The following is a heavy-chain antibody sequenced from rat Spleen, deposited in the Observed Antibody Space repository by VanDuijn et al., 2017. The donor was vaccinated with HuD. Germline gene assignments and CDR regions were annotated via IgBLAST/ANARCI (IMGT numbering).Heavy chain of an antibody. D-gene: IGHD1-9*01. CDR3: ARSGRYTYSDYFNY. CDR1: GFSLSSHN. J-gene: IGHJ2*01. CDR2: MWTGGNT. Sequence: QVQLKESGPGPVQPSQTLTLTCTVSGFSLSSHNVHWLRQPIGKGLEWMGIMWTGGNTDYNSAFKSRLSISRDTSKSQVFLKMKSLQNDDMATYYGARSGRYTYSDYFNYWGQGVMVTVSS. V-gene: IGHV2-30*01.